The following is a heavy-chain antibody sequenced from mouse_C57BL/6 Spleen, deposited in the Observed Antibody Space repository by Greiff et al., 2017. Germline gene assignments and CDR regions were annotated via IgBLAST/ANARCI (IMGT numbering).Heavy chain of an antibody. V-gene: IGHV3-6*01. J-gene: IGHJ3*01. CDR3: AREGGYWFAY. Sequence: DVQLQESGPGLVKPSQSLSLTCSVTVYSITSGHYWNWIRQFPGNKLEWMVYISYDGSNNYNPSLKNRISITRDTSKNQFFLKLNSVTTEDTATYYCAREGGYWFAYWGQGTLVTVSA. D-gene: IGHD2-2*01. CDR2: ISYDGSN. CDR1: VYSITSGHY.